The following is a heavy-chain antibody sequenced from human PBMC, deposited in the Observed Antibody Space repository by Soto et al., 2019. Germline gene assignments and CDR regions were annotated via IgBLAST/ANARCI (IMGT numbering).Heavy chain of an antibody. CDR1: GGTFSSYA. D-gene: IGHD2-2*01. CDR3: ARAEGYCISTSCYGHFDY. V-gene: IGHV1-69*12. Sequence: QVQLVQSGAEVKKPESSVKVSCKASGGTFSSYAISWVRQAPGQGLEWMGGIIPIFGTANYAQKFQGRVTITAEESTSTAYMEMSSLRAEDTAVYYCARAEGYCISTSCYGHFDYWGQGTLVTVSS. J-gene: IGHJ4*02. CDR2: IIPIFGTA.